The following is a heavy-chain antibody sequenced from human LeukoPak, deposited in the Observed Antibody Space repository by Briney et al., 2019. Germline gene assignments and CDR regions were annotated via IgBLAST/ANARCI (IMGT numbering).Heavy chain of an antibody. J-gene: IGHJ2*01. V-gene: IGHV3-30*03. CDR1: GFTFSSNG. Sequence: QPGGSLRLSCVGSGFTFSSNGIQWVRQAPGKGLEWGAVVAADGGHKVYSDPVKGRFSMSRDNSKNTAFLQMDSLGAEDAAVYFCAREHSHNNWFFDLWGPGTPVTVSS. CDR2: VAADGGHK. CDR3: AREHSHNNWFFDL. D-gene: IGHD5-18*01.